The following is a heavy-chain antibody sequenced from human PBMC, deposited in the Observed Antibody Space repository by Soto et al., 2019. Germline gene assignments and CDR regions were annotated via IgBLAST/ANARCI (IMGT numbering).Heavy chain of an antibody. D-gene: IGHD1-26*01. Sequence: QVQLVQSGAEVKKPGASVKVSCKASGYNFMRYGFTWVRQAPGQGLEWMGWINVDNGETKYPQKIQGRVTMATDTSTSTGYMELRSLTSDDTAVYYCARWISGGYSDWFDPWGHGALGTVSS. CDR2: INVDNGET. CDR1: GYNFMRYG. CDR3: ARWISGGYSDWFDP. V-gene: IGHV1-18*04. J-gene: IGHJ5*02.